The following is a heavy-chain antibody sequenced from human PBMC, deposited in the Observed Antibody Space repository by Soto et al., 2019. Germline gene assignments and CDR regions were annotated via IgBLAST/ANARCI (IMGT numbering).Heavy chain of an antibody. CDR1: GASITRSSYY. J-gene: IGHJ4*02. V-gene: IGHV4-39*01. D-gene: IGHD6-19*01. CDR2: IHSHSGST. Sequence: PSETLSLTCSVSGASITRSSYYWAWIRQPPGKGLEWIASIHSHSGSTYYDPSLKGRVLISVDTSKNHFSLNLSSVTAAGTAVYLCARSVAVPGAHIDYWGQGTQVTVSS. CDR3: ARSVAVPGAHIDY.